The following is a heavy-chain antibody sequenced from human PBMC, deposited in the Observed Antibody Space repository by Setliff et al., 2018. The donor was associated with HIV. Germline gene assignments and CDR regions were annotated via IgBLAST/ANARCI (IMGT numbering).Heavy chain of an antibody. V-gene: IGHV4-4*07. CDR3: ARDRSNYGSGSSAYNWFDP. CDR1: GDSMRDYY. D-gene: IGHD3-10*01. Sequence: SENLSLTCTVSGDSMRDYYWSWLRQPAGKGLEWIGRIFPSGTTDYNPSLKSRVTMSIDTSKDQFSLNLKSVTAADTAAYFCARDRSNYGSGSSAYNWFDPWGQGNQVTVSS. J-gene: IGHJ5*02. CDR2: IFPSGTT.